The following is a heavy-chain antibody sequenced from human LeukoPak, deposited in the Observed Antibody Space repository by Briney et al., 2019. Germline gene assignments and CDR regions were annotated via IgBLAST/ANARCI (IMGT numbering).Heavy chain of an antibody. CDR1: GYTFTSYG. D-gene: IGHD3-16*02. Sequence: ASVKVSCKASGYTFTSYGISWVRQAPGQGLEWMGWISANNGYTNYAQKLQGRVTMTTDTSTSTAYMELRNLKSDDTAVYYCARDPAAYSSRFYGMDVWGQGTTVTVSS. V-gene: IGHV1-18*01. J-gene: IGHJ6*02. CDR2: ISANNGYT. CDR3: ARDPAAYSSRFYGMDV.